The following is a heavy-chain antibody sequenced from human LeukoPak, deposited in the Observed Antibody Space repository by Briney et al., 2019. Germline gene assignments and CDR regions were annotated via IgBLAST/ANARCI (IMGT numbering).Heavy chain of an antibody. Sequence: GASVKVSFKASGYTFTIYGISWVRQAPGQGGEGMGWISAYKGNTNYAQKFQGRVTMTRDTSISTAYMELSRLRSDDTAVYYCARDLIVGATDDYWGQGTLVTVSS. D-gene: IGHD1-26*01. V-gene: IGHV1-18*01. CDR3: ARDLIVGATDDY. CDR1: GYTFTIYG. CDR2: ISAYKGNT. J-gene: IGHJ4*02.